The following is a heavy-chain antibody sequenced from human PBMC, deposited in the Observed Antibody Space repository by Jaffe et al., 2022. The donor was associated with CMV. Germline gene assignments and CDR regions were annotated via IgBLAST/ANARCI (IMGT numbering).Heavy chain of an antibody. CDR3: TRQQRWVEVRKSYYYIDV. D-gene: IGHD3-10*01. Sequence: EVQLVETGGGLIQPGGSLRLSCAVTGFSVRVKDMSWVRQAPGKGLEWVSVIYSDSSTYYADSVKGRFTISRDRSKNTLYLQMNSLRGDDSAVYYCTRQQRWVEVRKSYYYIDVWGKGTTVTVSS. CDR2: IYSDSST. J-gene: IGHJ6*03. CDR1: GFSVRVKD. V-gene: IGHV3-53*02.